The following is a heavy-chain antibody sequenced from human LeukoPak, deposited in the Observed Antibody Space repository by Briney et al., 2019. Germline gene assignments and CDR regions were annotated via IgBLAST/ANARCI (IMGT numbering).Heavy chain of an antibody. Sequence: GASVKVSCKASGYTFTGYYMHWVRQAPGQGLEWMGWINPNSGGTNYAQKFQGRVTMTRDTSISTAYMELSRLRSDDTAVYYCARDNYYDSSGYWGDYWGQGTLVTVSS. V-gene: IGHV1-2*02. CDR1: GYTFTGYY. D-gene: IGHD3-22*01. CDR3: ARDNYYDSSGYWGDY. CDR2: INPNSGGT. J-gene: IGHJ4*02.